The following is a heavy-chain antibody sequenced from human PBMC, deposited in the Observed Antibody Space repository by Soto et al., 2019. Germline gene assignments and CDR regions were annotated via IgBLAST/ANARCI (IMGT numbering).Heavy chain of an antibody. V-gene: IGHV1-46*01. J-gene: IGHJ3*02. CDR3: ARVSPLAVEYSSSSGALDAFDI. Sequence: GASVKVSCKASGYTFTSYYMHWVRQAPGQGLEWMGIINPSGGSTSYAQKFQGRVTMTRDTSTSTVYMELSSLGSEDTAVYYCARVSPLAVEYSSSSGALDAFDIWGQGTMVTVSS. CDR1: GYTFTSYY. D-gene: IGHD6-6*01. CDR2: INPSGGST.